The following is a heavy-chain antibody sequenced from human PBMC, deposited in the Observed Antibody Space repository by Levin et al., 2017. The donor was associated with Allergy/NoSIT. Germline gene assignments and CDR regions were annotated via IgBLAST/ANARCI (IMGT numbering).Heavy chain of an antibody. CDR2: IYYSGST. Sequence: SQTLSLTCTVSGGSISSYYWSWIRQPPGKGLEWIGYIYYSGSTNYNPSLKSRVTISVDTSKNQFSLKLSSVTAADTAVYYCARVPVGATGYFQHWGQGTLVTVSS. CDR3: ARVPVGATGYFQH. CDR1: GGSISSYY. V-gene: IGHV4-59*01. J-gene: IGHJ1*01. D-gene: IGHD1-26*01.